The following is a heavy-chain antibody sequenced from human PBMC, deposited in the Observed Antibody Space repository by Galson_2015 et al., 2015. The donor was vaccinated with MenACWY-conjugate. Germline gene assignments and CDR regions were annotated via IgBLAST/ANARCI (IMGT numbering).Heavy chain of an antibody. CDR2: IDNEGNRI. CDR3: SRGGEAKLIIVGGISDI. V-gene: IGHV3-74*01. D-gene: IGHD1-26*01. J-gene: IGHJ3*02. CDR1: GFTFSNYW. Sequence: SLRLSCAASGFTFSNYWMHWVRQGPGKGLEWLSRIDNEGNRITYADSVKGRFTISRDNAKNTLYLQINSVRADDTAVYYCSRGGEAKLIIVGGISDIWGQGTTVTVSS.